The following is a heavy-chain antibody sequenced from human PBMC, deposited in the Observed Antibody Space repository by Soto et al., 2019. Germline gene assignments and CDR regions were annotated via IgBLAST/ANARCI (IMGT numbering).Heavy chain of an antibody. D-gene: IGHD3-22*01. CDR2: IYYSGST. J-gene: IGHJ6*02. V-gene: IGHV4-31*03. CDR3: ARSYYYDYYYYGMDV. Sequence: SETLSLTCTVSGGSISSGGYYWSWIRQHPGKGLEWIGYIYYSGSTYYNPSLKSRVTISVDTSKNQFSLKLSSVTAADTAVYYCARSYYYDYYYYGMDVWGQGTTVTVS. CDR1: GGSISSGGYY.